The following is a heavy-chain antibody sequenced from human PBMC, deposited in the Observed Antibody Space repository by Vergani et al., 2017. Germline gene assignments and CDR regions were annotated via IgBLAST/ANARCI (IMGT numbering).Heavy chain of an antibody. V-gene: IGHV1-18*01. J-gene: IGHJ6*02. D-gene: IGHD6-19*01. CDR2: ISAYNGNT. CDR1: GYTFTSYG. CDR3: ARDKGGAVAGRYYYYYGMDV. Sequence: QVQLVQSGAEVKKPGASVKVSCKASGYTFTSYGISWVRQAPGQGLEWMGWISAYNGNTNYEQKLQGRVTRTQDTSTSTAYMELRSLRADDTSVYYCARDKGGAVAGRYYYYYGMDVWGQGTTVTVSS.